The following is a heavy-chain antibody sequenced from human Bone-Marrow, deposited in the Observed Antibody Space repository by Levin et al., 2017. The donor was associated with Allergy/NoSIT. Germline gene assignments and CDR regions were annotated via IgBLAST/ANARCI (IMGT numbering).Heavy chain of an antibody. Sequence: GGSLRLSCATSGFTFSSYWMHWVRQAPGKGRVWVSRISADGSNTAYADSVKGRFTISRDNAKNELYLQMNSLRAEDTAMYFCVAGAPFEYWGQGALVTVSS. D-gene: IGHD7-27*01. J-gene: IGHJ4*02. CDR2: ISADGSNT. V-gene: IGHV3-74*01. CDR3: VAGAPFEY. CDR1: GFTFSSYW.